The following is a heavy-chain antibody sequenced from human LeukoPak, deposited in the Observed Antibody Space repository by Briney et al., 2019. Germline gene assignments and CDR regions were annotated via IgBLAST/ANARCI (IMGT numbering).Heavy chain of an antibody. CDR3: ARDGSNWNDFDY. V-gene: IGHV3-7*04. Sequence: PGGSLRLSCAASGFTFSSYLMTWVRQAPGKGLEWVANIKEDGSDHRYVDSVKGRFTISRDSAKNSMYLQMNSLRAEDTAVYYCARDGSNWNDFDYWGQGTLVTVSS. J-gene: IGHJ4*02. CDR1: GFTFSSYL. CDR2: IKEDGSDH. D-gene: IGHD1-1*01.